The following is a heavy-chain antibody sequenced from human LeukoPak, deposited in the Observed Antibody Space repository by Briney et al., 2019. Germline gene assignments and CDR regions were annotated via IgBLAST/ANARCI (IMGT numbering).Heavy chain of an antibody. J-gene: IGHJ4*02. Sequence: GGSLRLSCAASGFTFSSYAMHWVRQAPGKGLEWVAVISYDGSNKYYADSVKGRFTISRDNSKNTLYLQMNSLRAEDTAVYYCACVGFGELLPLDYWGQGTLVTVSS. CDR1: GFTFSSYA. CDR3: ACVGFGELLPLDY. CDR2: ISYDGSNK. D-gene: IGHD3-10*01. V-gene: IGHV3-30*04.